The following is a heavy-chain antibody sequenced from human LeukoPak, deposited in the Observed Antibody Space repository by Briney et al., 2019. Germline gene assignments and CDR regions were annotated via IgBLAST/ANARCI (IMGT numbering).Heavy chain of an antibody. CDR3: ARAGRMAEPGTFDI. J-gene: IGHJ3*02. Sequence: PSETLSLTCTVSGGSISSYYWTWIRQPAGKGLEWIGRIYTSGSTNYNPSLKSRVTMSIDKSKNQSSLKLSSVTSADTAVYYCARAGRMAEPGTFDIWGQGTMVTGSS. CDR1: GGSISSYY. CDR2: IYTSGST. V-gene: IGHV4-4*07. D-gene: IGHD6-19*01.